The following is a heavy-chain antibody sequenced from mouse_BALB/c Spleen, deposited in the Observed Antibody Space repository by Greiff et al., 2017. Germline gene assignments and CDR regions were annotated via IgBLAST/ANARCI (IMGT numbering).Heavy chain of an antibody. J-gene: IGHJ1*01. D-gene: IGHD3-3*01. Sequence: VQLVESGGGLVKPGGSLKLSCAASGFTFSDYYMYWVRQTPEKRLEWVATISDGGSYTYYPDSVKGRFTISRDNAKNNLYLQMSSLKSEDTAMYYCARGGRWYFDVGGAGTTVTVSA. CDR1: GFTFSDYY. CDR2: ISDGGSYT. V-gene: IGHV5-4*02. CDR3: ARGGRWYFDV.